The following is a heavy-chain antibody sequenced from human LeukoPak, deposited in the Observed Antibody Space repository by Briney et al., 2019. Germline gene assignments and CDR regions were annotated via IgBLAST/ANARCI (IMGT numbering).Heavy chain of an antibody. CDR3: ARTQSQSGSYRYYFGY. Sequence: SETLSLTCTVSGASVGSAGYYWTWIRQPPGGGLEWIGYIYYIRNTYYNPSLKSRVTMSLDPSNNQFPLRLNSVTAADTAVYYCARTQSQSGSYRYYFGYWGQGTLVTVSS. J-gene: IGHJ4*02. V-gene: IGHV4-61*08. D-gene: IGHD1-26*01. CDR2: IYYIRNT. CDR1: GASVGSAGYY.